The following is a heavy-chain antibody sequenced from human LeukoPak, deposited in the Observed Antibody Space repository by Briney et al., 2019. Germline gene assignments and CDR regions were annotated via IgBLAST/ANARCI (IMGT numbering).Heavy chain of an antibody. Sequence: SVKVSCKASGGTFSSYAISWVRQVPGQGLEWMGGIIPIFGTANYAQKFQGRVTITADESTSTAYMELSSLRSEDTAVYYCARGFTTENWFDPWGQGTLVTVSS. CDR2: IIPIFGTA. J-gene: IGHJ5*02. V-gene: IGHV1-69*01. CDR1: GGTFSSYA. D-gene: IGHD3-3*01. CDR3: ARGFTTENWFDP.